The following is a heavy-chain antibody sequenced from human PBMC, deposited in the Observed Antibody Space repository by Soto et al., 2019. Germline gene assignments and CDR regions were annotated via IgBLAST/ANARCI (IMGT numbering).Heavy chain of an antibody. CDR2: ISSSSSYI. D-gene: IGHD2-15*01. V-gene: IGHV3-21*01. CDR3: ARGAVRGLGYYYYYMDV. CDR1: GFTFSSYS. Sequence: EVQLVESGGGLVKPGGSLRLSCAASGFTFSSYSMNWVRQAPGKGLEWVSSISSSSSYIYYADSVKGRFTISRDNATNSLYLQMNSLGAEDTGVYYCARGAVRGLGYYYYYMDVWGKGTTVTVSS. J-gene: IGHJ6*03.